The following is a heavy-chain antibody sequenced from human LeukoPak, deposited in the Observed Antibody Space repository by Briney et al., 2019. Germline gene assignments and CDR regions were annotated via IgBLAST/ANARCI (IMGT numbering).Heavy chain of an antibody. CDR2: FLPIVGIP. CDR1: GGTFSSYS. D-gene: IGHD3-22*01. CDR3: ASHASYTSGYSYDY. Sequence: ASVKVSCKASGGTFSSYSFTWVRQAPGQGLEWMGRFLPIVGIPNYAQKFQGRVTITADKSTSTAFMELSGLRSEDTAVYFCASHASYTSGYSYDYWGRGTLVTVSS. J-gene: IGHJ4*02. V-gene: IGHV1-69*02.